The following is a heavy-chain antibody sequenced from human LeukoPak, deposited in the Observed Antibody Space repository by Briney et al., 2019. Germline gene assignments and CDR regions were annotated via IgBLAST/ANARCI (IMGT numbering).Heavy chain of an antibody. CDR3: ARDPYSGSYGAHYYYYMDV. CDR1: GFSFSDYN. D-gene: IGHD1-26*01. Sequence: PGGSLRLSCAASGFSFSDYNMNWVRQAPGKALEWVSSITTTGTYIFYGDSVKGRFTISRDNAKNSLYLQMNGLRAEDTAVYYCARDPYSGSYGAHYYYYMDVWGKGTTVTISS. V-gene: IGHV3-21*01. J-gene: IGHJ6*03. CDR2: ITTTGTYI.